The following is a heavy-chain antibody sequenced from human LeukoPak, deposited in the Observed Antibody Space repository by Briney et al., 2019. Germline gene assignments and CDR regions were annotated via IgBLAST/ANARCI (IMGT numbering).Heavy chain of an antibody. J-gene: IGHJ4*02. CDR3: AKTAGNSNTWADY. D-gene: IGHD6-13*01. V-gene: IGHV3-23*01. Sequence: GGSLRLSCAASGFTFSNYAMNWVRQAPGKGLEWVSLISGSTGSTYYADSVKGRFSISRDNSKNTVYLQMNSLRAEDTAVYYCAKTAGNSNTWADYWGQGTLVTVSS. CDR2: ISGSTGST. CDR1: GFTFSNYA.